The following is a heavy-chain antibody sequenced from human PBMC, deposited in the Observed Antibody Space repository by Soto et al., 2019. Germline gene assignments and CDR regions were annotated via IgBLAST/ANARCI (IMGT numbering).Heavy chain of an antibody. CDR2: IGTTGHP. J-gene: IGHJ4*01. CDR1: GFTFDNYD. D-gene: IGHD6-19*01. CDR3: ARGSSGWYADLDY. Sequence: EVQLVESGGGLMRPGGSLRLSCTASGFTFDNYDMHWVRQRAGKGLEWVAAIGTTGHPYYQGSGKGRFTISRENVKNSLFLQVNDLKAGDTAVYYCARGSSGWYADLDYWGHGTLVTVSA. V-gene: IGHV3-13*05.